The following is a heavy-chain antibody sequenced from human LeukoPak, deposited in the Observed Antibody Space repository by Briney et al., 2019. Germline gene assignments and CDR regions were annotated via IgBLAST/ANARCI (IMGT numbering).Heavy chain of an antibody. V-gene: IGHV1-24*01. D-gene: IGHD2/OR15-2a*01. Sequence: ASVKVSCKVSGYTLTELSMHWVLQAPGKGLEWMGGFDPEDGETIYAQKFQGRVTMTEDTSTDTAYMELSSLRSEDTAVYYCATDPDGNHSPNFDYWGQGTLVTVSS. CDR1: GYTLTELS. CDR3: ATDPDGNHSPNFDY. CDR2: FDPEDGET. J-gene: IGHJ4*02.